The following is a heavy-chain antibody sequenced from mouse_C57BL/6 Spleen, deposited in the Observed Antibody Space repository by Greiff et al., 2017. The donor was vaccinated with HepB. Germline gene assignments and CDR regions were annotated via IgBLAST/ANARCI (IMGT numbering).Heavy chain of an antibody. Sequence: VQLQQPGAELVRPGSSVKLSCKASGYTFTSYWMHWVKQRPIQGLEWIGNIDPSHSETHYNQKFKDKTTLTVDKSSSTAYMQLSSLTSEDSAVDYGAREDYYGSHLGYWGQGTTLTVSS. CDR2: IDPSHSET. CDR1: GYTFTSYW. J-gene: IGHJ2*01. V-gene: IGHV1-52*01. D-gene: IGHD1-1*01. CDR3: AREDYYGSHLGY.